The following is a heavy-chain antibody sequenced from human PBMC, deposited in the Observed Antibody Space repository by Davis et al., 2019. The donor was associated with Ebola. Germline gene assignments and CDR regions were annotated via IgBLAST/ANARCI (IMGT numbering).Heavy chain of an antibody. D-gene: IGHD6-6*01. CDR3: AAEAHYYYYYGMDV. CDR1: GFNFTSTA. CDR2: MVVGRGNT. Sequence: SVQIFCKASGFNFTSTAMQWVRQARGQRLERIGWMVVGRGNTNYAQKFQERVTITRDMSTSTAYMELSSLRSEDTAVYYCAAEAHYYYYYGMDVWGQGTTVTVSS. J-gene: IGHJ6*02. V-gene: IGHV1-58*02.